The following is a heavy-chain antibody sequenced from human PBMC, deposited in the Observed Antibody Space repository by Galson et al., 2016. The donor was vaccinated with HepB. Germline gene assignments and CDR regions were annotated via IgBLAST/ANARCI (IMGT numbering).Heavy chain of an antibody. J-gene: IGHJ6*03. V-gene: IGHV4-39*01. CDR3: ARHGSGSFNYYYYYYMDV. CDR2: IYYSGST. Sequence: KGLEWIGSIYYSGSTYYNPSLKSRVTISVDTSKNQFSLKLSSVTAADTAVYYCARHGSGSFNYYYYYYMDVWGRGTLVTVSS. D-gene: IGHD3-10*01.